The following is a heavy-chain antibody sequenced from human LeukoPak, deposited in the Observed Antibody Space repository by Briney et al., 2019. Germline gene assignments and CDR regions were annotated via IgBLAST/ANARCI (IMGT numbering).Heavy chain of an antibody. CDR1: GFTFSSYG. CDR3: ARGGHSYAPIEFDY. CDR2: ITGSNGIT. J-gene: IGHJ4*02. Sequence: QTGGSLRLSCVASGFTFSSYGVSWVRQAPGKGLEWVSSITGSNGITYYADSVKGRFTISRDNSKNTLYLHMSSLRAEDTAVYYCARGGHSYAPIEFDYWGQGTLVTVSS. V-gene: IGHV3-23*01. D-gene: IGHD5-18*01.